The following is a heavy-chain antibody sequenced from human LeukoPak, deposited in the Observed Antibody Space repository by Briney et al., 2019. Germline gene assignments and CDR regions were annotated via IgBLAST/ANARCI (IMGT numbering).Heavy chain of an antibody. CDR2: IIPILGIA. D-gene: IGHD5-24*01. Sequence: ASVKVSCKASGYTFTSYAISWVRQAPGQGLEWMGRIIPILGIANYAQKFQGRVTITADKSTSTAYMELSSLRSEDTAVYYCARTRSRDGYSYAFDIWGQGTMVTVSS. J-gene: IGHJ3*02. V-gene: IGHV1-69*04. CDR1: GYTFTSYA. CDR3: ARTRSRDGYSYAFDI.